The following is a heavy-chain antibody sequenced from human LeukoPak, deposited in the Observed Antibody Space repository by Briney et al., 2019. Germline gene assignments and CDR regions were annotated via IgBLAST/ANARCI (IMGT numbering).Heavy chain of an antibody. CDR1: GFTFSRYW. V-gene: IGHV3-7*02. CDR2: IKEDGTVK. Sequence: GGSLRLSCAASGFTFSRYWMSWVRQAPGKGLEWVANIKEDGTVKYYVESVKGRFTISRDNAKNSLYLQMNSLRAEDTAVYYCATSITMFEYWGQGTLVTVSS. J-gene: IGHJ4*02. D-gene: IGHD3-10*01. CDR3: ATSITMFEY.